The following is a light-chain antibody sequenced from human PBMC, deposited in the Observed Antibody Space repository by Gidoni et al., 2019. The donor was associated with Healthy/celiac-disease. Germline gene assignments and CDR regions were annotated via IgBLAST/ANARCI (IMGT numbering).Light chain of an antibody. V-gene: IGKV4-1*01. J-gene: IGKJ3*01. CDR1: QSVLYSSNNKNY. CDR2: WAS. CDR3: QQYYSTPLT. Sequence: DIVMTQSPDSLAVSLGERATINCKSSQSVLYSSNNKNYLAWYQQKPGQPPKLLIYWASTRESGVPDRFSGSGSGTDFTLTISSLQAEDVAVYYCQQYYSTPLTFGHXTKVDIK.